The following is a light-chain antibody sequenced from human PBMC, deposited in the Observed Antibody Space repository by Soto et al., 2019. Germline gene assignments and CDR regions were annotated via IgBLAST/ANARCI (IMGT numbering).Light chain of an antibody. J-gene: IGLJ2*01. V-gene: IGLV1-44*01. Sequence: QSVLTQPPSASGTPGQRVTISCSGSSSNIGSNTVNWYQQLPGTAPKLLIYSNNQRPSGVPDRFSGSKSGTSASLAISGLQSEDEADYYCAAWDHSLVVFGGGTKLTVL. CDR1: SSNIGSNT. CDR2: SNN. CDR3: AAWDHSLVV.